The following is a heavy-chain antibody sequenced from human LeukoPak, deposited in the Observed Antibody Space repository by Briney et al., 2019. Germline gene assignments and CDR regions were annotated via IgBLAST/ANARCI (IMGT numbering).Heavy chain of an antibody. CDR3: ARIRELSEKYFDY. Sequence: NPSETLSLTCTVSGGFINDYYWNWIRQPPGQGLEWIGYVYYSGSINYSPSLKSRVTISVDKSKNQFSLKLSSVTAADTAVYYCARIRELSEKYFDYWGQGTLVTVSS. CDR1: GGFINDYY. J-gene: IGHJ4*02. CDR2: VYYSGSI. V-gene: IGHV4-59*12. D-gene: IGHD3-16*02.